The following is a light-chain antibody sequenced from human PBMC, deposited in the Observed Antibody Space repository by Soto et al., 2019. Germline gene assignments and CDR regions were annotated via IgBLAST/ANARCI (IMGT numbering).Light chain of an antibody. J-gene: IGLJ3*02. CDR2: QVT. Sequence: QSVLTQSASVSGSPGQSITISCTGTDNDVGGYDFVSWYQQHPGRAPKLLIYQVTIRLSGISSRFSGSKSGNTASLTITGLQPEDEAMYFCCSHSTSIAWVFGGGTQLTVL. CDR1: DNDVGGYDF. CDR3: CSHSTSIAWV. V-gene: IGLV2-14*01.